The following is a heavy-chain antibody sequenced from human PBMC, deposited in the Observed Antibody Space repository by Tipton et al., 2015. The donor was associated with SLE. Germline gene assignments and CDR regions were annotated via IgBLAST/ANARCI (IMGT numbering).Heavy chain of an antibody. CDR1: GFSFGFYS. CDR3: ARHSVFRFDQ. J-gene: IGHJ4*02. D-gene: IGHD5/OR15-5a*01. CDR2: IAGKAFGGRP. V-gene: IGHV3-49*04. Sequence: SLRLSCTASGFSFGFYSVSWVRQAPGKGLEWVGFIAGKAFGGRPEYAASVQGRFSISTDDSDSIAYLQMNGLQTEDTAVYYCARHSVFRFDQWGQGTLVTVSS.